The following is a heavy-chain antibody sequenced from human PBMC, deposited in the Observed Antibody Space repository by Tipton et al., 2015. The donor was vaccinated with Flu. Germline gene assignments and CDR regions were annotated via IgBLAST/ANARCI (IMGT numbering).Heavy chain of an antibody. V-gene: IGHV3-7*01. J-gene: IGHJ4*02. CDR1: GFTFSNYW. D-gene: IGHD3-10*01. CDR3: ARAVGGSGSY. Sequence: GSLRLSCAASGFTFSNYWMTWVRQAPGKGLEWVANIKEDGSVKYYVDSVKGRFTISRDNAKNSLYLQMDSLRAEDTAVYYCARAVGGSGSYWGQGTLVTVSS. CDR2: IKEDGSVK.